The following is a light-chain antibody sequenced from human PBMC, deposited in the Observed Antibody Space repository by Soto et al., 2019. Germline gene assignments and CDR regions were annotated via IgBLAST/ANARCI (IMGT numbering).Light chain of an antibody. CDR2: EVN. J-gene: IGLJ3*02. Sequence: QSVLTQPASVSGSPGQSITISCTGTSSDVGSCNCVSWYQQHPGKAPTLMIYEVNKRPSGVSNRFSGSKSGNTASLTISGLQAEYEADYYCCSSVGSPNWVFGGGTKLTVL. CDR1: SSDVGSCNC. V-gene: IGLV2-23*02. CDR3: CSSVGSPNWV.